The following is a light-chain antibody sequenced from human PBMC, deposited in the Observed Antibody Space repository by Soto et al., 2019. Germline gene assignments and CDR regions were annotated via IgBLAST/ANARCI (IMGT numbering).Light chain of an antibody. Sequence: QSALTQPASVSGSPGQSITITCTGTSSHVGGYNYVSWYQQHTGKAPKLMIYEVSNRPSGVSNRFSGSKSGNTASLTISGLQAEDEADYYYSSYTSSSTTYVFGTGTKLTVL. CDR3: SSYTSSSTTYV. CDR2: EVS. CDR1: SSHVGGYNY. V-gene: IGLV2-14*01. J-gene: IGLJ1*01.